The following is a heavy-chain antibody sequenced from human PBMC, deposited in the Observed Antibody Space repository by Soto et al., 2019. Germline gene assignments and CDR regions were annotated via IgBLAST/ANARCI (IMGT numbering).Heavy chain of an antibody. J-gene: IGHJ6*02. CDR1: GGSISSGGYY. CDR2: IYYSGST. Sequence: PSETLSLTCTVSGGSISSGGYYWGWIRQHPGKGLEWIGYIYYSGSTYYNPSLKSRVTISVDTSKNQFSLKLSSVTAADTAVYYCARDHPRNYYYYGMDVWGRGTTVTVSS. CDR3: ARDHPRNYYYYGMDV. V-gene: IGHV4-31*03.